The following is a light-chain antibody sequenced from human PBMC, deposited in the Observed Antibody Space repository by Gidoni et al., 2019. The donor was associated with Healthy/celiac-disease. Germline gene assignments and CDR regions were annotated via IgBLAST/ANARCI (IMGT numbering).Light chain of an antibody. J-gene: IGKJ2*01. V-gene: IGKV1-5*03. CDR3: QQYNSYLYT. Sequence: DIQLTQSASTLSASVGDRVTINCLASQSISSWLTWYQQKPGKAPKLLIYKASSLESGVPSRFSGSGSGTEFTLTISSLQPDDFATYYCQQYNSYLYTFGQGTKLEIK. CDR2: KAS. CDR1: QSISSW.